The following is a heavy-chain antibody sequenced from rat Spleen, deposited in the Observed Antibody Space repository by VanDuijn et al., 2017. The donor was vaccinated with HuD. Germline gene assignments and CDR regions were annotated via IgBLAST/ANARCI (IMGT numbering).Heavy chain of an antibody. V-gene: IGHV5-29*01. Sequence: EVQLVESDGGLVQPGRSLKLSCAATGFTFSDYYMAWVRQTPTKGLEWVATISFDGTSTYYRDSVRGRFTLSRVNEKSTLSLQMDSLRSEETATYFCARHGVYYYSGDDYVMEVWGQGTSVTVSS. CDR1: GFTFSDYY. J-gene: IGHJ4*01. D-gene: IGHD1-1*01. CDR2: ISFDGTST. CDR3: ARHGVYYYSGDDYVMEV.